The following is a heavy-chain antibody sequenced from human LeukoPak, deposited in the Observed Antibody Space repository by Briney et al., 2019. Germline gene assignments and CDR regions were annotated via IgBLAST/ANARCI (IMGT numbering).Heavy chain of an antibody. V-gene: IGHV4-59*04. CDR3: ARHWTGYYYYGMDV. J-gene: IGHJ6*02. CDR1: GVSISSYY. Sequence: SETLSLTCTVSGVSISSYYWSWIRQPPGKGLEWIGSIYYSGSTHFNPSLQSRVTMSVDASKNQFSLKLSSVTAADTAGYYCARHWTGYYYYGMDVWGQGTTVTVSS. D-gene: IGHD3/OR15-3a*01. CDR2: IYYSGST.